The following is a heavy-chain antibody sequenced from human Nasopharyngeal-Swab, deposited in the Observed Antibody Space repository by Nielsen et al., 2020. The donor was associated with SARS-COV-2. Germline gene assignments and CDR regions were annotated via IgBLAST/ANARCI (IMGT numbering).Heavy chain of an antibody. D-gene: IGHD3-9*01. J-gene: IGHJ5*02. CDR3: ARGVMCIERYHNIMPGYCFDP. Sequence: WIRQPPGKGLERLGYIYFIGNTYYTPFLKRRVTMSEDSSKMQFSLKLESVSAADTAVYYCARGVMCIERYHNIMPGYCFDPWGQGTLVTVSS. CDR2: IYFIGNT. V-gene: IGHV4-30-4*01.